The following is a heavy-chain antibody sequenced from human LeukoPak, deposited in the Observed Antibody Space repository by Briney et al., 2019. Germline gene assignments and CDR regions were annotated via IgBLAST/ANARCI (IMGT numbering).Heavy chain of an antibody. J-gene: IGHJ4*02. CDR2: INSDGSGT. D-gene: IGHD4-17*01. Sequence: GGSLRLSCAASGFTFSHYWMHWVRQAPGKGLVWVSRINSDGSGTSYAGSVKGRFTISRDNAKSTLYLQMNSKRAEDTAVYYCVRGDDYGDSYVSYWGQGTLVTASS. CDR3: VRGDDYGDSYVSY. CDR1: GFTFSHYW. V-gene: IGHV3-74*01.